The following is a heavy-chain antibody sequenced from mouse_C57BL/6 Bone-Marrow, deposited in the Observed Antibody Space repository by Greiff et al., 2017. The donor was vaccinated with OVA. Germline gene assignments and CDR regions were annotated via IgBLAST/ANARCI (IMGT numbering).Heavy chain of an antibody. V-gene: IGHV14-4*01. D-gene: IGHD1-1*01. Sequence: VQLQQSGAELVRPGASVKLSCTASGFNIKDDYMHWVKQRPEQGLEWIGWIDPENGDTEYASKFQGKATITADTSSNTAYLPLSSLTSEDTAVYYCTTPFPTVVRYFDYWGQGTTLTVSS. CDR1: GFNIKDDY. CDR2: IDPENGDT. CDR3: TTPFPTVVRYFDY. J-gene: IGHJ2*01.